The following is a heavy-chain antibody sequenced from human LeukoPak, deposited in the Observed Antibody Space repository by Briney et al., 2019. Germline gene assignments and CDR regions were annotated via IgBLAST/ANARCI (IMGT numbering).Heavy chain of an antibody. CDR3: ARVGSYYDLSY. CDR2: ISSSGSTI. CDR1: GFTFSSYA. V-gene: IGHV3-48*02. J-gene: IGHJ4*02. D-gene: IGHD1-26*01. Sequence: PGGSLRLSCAASGFTFSSYAMSWVRQAPGKGLEWVSYISSSGSTIYYADSVKGRFTISRDNAKNSLYVQMNSLRDEDSAVYYCARVGSYYDLSYWGQGTLVTVSS.